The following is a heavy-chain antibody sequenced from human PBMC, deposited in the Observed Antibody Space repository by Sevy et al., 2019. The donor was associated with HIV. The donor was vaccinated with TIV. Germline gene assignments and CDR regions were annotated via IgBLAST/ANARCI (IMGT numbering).Heavy chain of an antibody. J-gene: IGHJ4*02. V-gene: IGHV4-59*01. CDR3: ARGGPNQQQLDYFDY. CDR2: IYYSGST. CDR1: GDSINFYY. Sequence: SETLSLTCTVSGDSINFYYWNWIRQPPGKGLEWIGYIYYSGSTDYSPSLKSRVSMSVDTSKNHFSLKLNSVTAADTAICYCARGGPNQQQLDYFDYWGQGTLVTVSS. D-gene: IGHD6-13*01.